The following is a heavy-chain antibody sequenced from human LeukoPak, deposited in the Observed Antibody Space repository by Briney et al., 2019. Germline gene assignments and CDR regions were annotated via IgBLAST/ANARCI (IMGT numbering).Heavy chain of an antibody. CDR2: TYHGGTT. J-gene: IGHJ4*02. CDR1: GYSISSGYL. V-gene: IGHV4-38-2*02. CDR3: ARGSGAWTYYFDY. D-gene: IGHD3-10*01. Sequence: SETLSLTCTVSGYSISSGYLWGWIRQPPGKGLVWIGSTYHGGTTYSNPSLKSRVIISEDTSKNQFSLKLSSVTAADTAVDYCARGSGAWTYYFDYWGQGTLVPAPS.